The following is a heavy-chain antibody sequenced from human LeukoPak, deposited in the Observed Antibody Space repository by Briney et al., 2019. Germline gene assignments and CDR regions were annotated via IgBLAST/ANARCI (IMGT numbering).Heavy chain of an antibody. Sequence: SETLSLTCTVSGGSISSYYWSWIRQPPGKGLEWIGYIYYSGSTNYNPSLKSRVTISVDTSKNQFSLKLSSVTAVPYYYGMDVWGKGTAVAVSS. V-gene: IGHV4-59*01. J-gene: IGHJ6*04. CDR1: GGSISSYY. CDR2: IYYSGST. CDR3: V.